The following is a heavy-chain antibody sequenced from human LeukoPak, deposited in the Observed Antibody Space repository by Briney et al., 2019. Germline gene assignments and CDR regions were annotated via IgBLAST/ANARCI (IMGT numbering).Heavy chain of an antibody. J-gene: IGHJ6*02. CDR1: GFTFSSYS. Sequence: GGSLRLSCAASGFTFSSYSMNWVRQAPGKGLEWVSSISSSSSYIYYADSVKGRFTISRDNAKNSLYLQMNSLRAEDTAVYYCAREPNMVRGVIIYYYGMDVWGQGTTVTVSS. CDR3: AREPNMVRGVIIYYYGMDV. V-gene: IGHV3-21*01. D-gene: IGHD3-10*01. CDR2: ISSSSSYI.